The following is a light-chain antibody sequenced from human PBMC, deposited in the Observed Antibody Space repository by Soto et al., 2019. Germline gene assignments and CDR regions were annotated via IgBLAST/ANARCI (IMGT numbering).Light chain of an antibody. J-gene: IGLJ1*01. CDR1: SSDVGGYNY. CDR2: DVS. Sequence: QSALTQPASVSGSPGQSITISCTGTSSDVGGYNYVSWYQQHPGKAPKLMIYDVSNRPSGVSNRFSGSKSGNTASLTISGLQAEEEADYYCSSYTSSHYVFGTGTKLTVL. CDR3: SSYTSSHYV. V-gene: IGLV2-14*01.